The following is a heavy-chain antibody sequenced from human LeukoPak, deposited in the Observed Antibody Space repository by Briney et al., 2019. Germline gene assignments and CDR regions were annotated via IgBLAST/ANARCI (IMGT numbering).Heavy chain of an antibody. CDR2: MNPNSGNT. CDR3: ARGRNGDYAFDY. D-gene: IGHD4-17*01. CDR1: GYTFTSYD. Sequence: ASVKVSCKASGYTFTSYDINWVQQATGQGLEWMGWMNPNSGNTGYAQKFQGRVTITRNTSISTAYMELSSLRSEDTAVYYCARGRNGDYAFDYWGQGTLVTVSS. V-gene: IGHV1-8*03. J-gene: IGHJ4*02.